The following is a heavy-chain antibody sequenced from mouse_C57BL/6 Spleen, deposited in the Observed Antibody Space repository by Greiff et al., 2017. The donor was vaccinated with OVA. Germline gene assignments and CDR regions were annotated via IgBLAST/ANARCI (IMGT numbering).Heavy chain of an antibody. Sequence: SGPVLVKPGASVKMSCKASGYTFTDYYMNWVKQSHGKSLEWIGVINPYNGGTSYNQKFKGKATLTVDKSSSTAYMELNSLTSEDSAVYYCARRDYGSSFYFDYWGQGTTLTVSS. CDR3: ARRDYGSSFYFDY. V-gene: IGHV1-19*01. J-gene: IGHJ2*01. D-gene: IGHD1-1*01. CDR1: GYTFTDYY. CDR2: INPYNGGT.